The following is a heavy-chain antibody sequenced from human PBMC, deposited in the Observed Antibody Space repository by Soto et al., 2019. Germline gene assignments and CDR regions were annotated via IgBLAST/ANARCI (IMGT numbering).Heavy chain of an antibody. D-gene: IGHD3-10*01. CDR1: GFTFTTSA. CDR2: NNGDGTST. CDR3: ERDRITMVRGVFNY. V-gene: IGHV3-23*01. Sequence: GGSLRLSCAASGFTFTTSAMSWVRQAPGKGLEWVSSNNGDGTSTYYADSVKGRFTISRDNSKNTLYLQMNSLRAEDTAVYYCERDRITMVRGVFNYWGQGTLVTVSS. J-gene: IGHJ4*02.